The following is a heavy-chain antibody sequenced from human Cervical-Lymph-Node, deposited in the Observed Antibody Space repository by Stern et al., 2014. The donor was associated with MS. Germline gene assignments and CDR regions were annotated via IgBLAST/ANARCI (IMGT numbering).Heavy chain of an antibody. D-gene: IGHD5-18*01. J-gene: IGHJ4*02. CDR1: GVTISSSGMG. CDR2: IDWDDDK. CDR3: AAGHGYSFDY. Sequence: QVTLKESGPALVKPTQTLTLTCIFSGVTISSSGMGVNWIRQPPGKALEWLALIDWDDDKYYSTSLKTRLTISKDISKNQVVLIMTNLDPVDTAIYFCAAGHGYSFDYWGQGILVTVSS. V-gene: IGHV2-70*01.